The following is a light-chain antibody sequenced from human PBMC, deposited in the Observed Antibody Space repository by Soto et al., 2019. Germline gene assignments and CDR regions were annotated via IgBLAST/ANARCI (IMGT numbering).Light chain of an antibody. CDR3: LQHKTYPYT. Sequence: DIQMTQSPSSLSASVGDRVTIACRASQDIRHDLGWYQHKPGRAPTRLISDESTLQSGVPSRFSGSGFGREFTLTISSLQPEDFATYYCLQHKTYPYTFGQGTKLEIK. V-gene: IGKV1-17*01. CDR2: DES. J-gene: IGKJ2*01. CDR1: QDIRHD.